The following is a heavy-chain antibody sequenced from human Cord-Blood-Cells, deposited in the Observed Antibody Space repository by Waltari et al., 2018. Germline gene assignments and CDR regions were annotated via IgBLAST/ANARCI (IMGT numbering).Heavy chain of an antibody. CDR2: MNPKSGNK. J-gene: IGHJ3*02. D-gene: IGHD7-27*01. CDR3: AHITGDPIWGDAFDI. Sequence: QVQLVQSGAEVKKPGASVKVSCKASGYTFTSYDINWVRQATGQGLEWMGWMNPKSGNKGDAQKFQGRVSMTRNTSISTAYMELSSLRSEDTAVYYCAHITGDPIWGDAFDIWGQGTMVTVSS. V-gene: IGHV1-8*01. CDR1: GYTFTSYD.